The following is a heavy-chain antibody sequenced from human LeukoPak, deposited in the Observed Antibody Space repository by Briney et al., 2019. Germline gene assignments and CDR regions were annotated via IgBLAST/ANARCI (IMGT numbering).Heavy chain of an antibody. V-gene: IGHV4-61*05. CDR1: GGSISSSNYY. CDR3: ARGHLSGGSVHFDY. Sequence: SETLSLTCTVSGGSISSSNYYWGWIRQPPGKGLEWIGYIYYSGSTNYSPSLKSRVTISIDTSKKQFSLKLSSVTAADTALYYCARGHLSGGSVHFDYWGQGTLVTVSS. J-gene: IGHJ4*02. CDR2: IYYSGST. D-gene: IGHD2-15*01.